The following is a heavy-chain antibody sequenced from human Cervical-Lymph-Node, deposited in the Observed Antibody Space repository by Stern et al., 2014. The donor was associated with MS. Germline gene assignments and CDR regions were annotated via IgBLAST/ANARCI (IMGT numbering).Heavy chain of an antibody. CDR3: ARVSDSRGYPLDY. CDR2: ISSSSSYI. CDR1: GFTFSSFG. J-gene: IGHJ4*02. Sequence: VQLVESGGGLVKPGGSLRLSWAASGFTFSSFGMNWVRQAPGKGLEWVSSISSSSSYIYFADSVKGRFTISRDNAKHSLYLQMNSLRAEDTAVYYCARVSDSRGYPLDYWGQGTLVTVSS. V-gene: IGHV3-21*01. D-gene: IGHD3-22*01.